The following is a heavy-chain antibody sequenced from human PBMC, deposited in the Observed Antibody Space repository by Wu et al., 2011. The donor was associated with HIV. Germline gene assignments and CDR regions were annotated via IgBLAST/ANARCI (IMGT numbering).Heavy chain of an antibody. Sequence: SGAEVKKPGASVKVSCKASGYTFTNYHITWVRQAPGRGLEWMGWISAYNGDTNFAQQLQGRVTMTTDTSTSTAYMELRSLTSDDTAVYYCARGPGSLDYWGQGTLVTVSS. CDR1: GYTFTNYH. V-gene: IGHV1-18*01. CDR3: ARGPGSLDY. D-gene: IGHD1-26*01. CDR2: ISAYNGDT. J-gene: IGHJ4*02.